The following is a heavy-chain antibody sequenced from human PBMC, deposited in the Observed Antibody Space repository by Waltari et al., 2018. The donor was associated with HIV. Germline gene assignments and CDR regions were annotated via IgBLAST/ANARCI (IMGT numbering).Heavy chain of an antibody. CDR1: GFTFSSSW. CDR3: ARRQQLTD. Sequence: EVRLVESGGGLVQPGGSLRLSCAASGFTFSSSWMTWVRQAPGKGLEGVANIKEDGSEIRYVDSVKGRFTIARDKAKNSLYLQMNSLRAEDTAVYYCARRQQLTDWGQGTLVTVAS. D-gene: IGHD6-13*01. CDR2: IKEDGSEI. J-gene: IGHJ4*02. V-gene: IGHV3-7*01.